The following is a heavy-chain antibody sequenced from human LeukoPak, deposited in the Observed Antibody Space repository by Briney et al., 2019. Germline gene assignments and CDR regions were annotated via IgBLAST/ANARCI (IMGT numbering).Heavy chain of an antibody. CDR1: GFTFSSYS. CDR2: FSSSSSTI. CDR3: ARDRGYGDYVGAFDI. V-gene: IGHV3-48*02. J-gene: IGHJ3*02. D-gene: IGHD4-17*01. Sequence: TGVSLRLSCAASGFTFSSYSMNWVRQAPGKGREWVSHFSSSSSTIYYADSVKGRFTISRDNAKNSLYLQMNSLRDEDTAVYYCARDRGYGDYVGAFDIWGQGTMVTVSS.